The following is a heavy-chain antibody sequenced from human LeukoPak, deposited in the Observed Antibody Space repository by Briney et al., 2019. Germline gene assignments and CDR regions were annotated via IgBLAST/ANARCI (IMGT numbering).Heavy chain of an antibody. CDR2: ISSSSSYI. J-gene: IGHJ4*02. CDR3: ARERRYSRSLDY. D-gene: IGHD6-13*01. CDR1: GFTFSSYS. V-gene: IGHV3-21*01. Sequence: GGSLRLSCAASGFTFSSYSMNWVRQAPGKGLEWVSSISSSSSYIYYADSVKGRFTISRDNAKISLYLQMNSLRAEDTAVYYCARERRYSRSLDYWGQGILVTVSS.